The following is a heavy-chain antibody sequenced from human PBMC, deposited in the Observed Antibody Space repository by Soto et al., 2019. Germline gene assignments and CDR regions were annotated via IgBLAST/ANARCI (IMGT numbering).Heavy chain of an antibody. D-gene: IGHD1-1*01. CDR1: GGSISSGYYY. Sequence: SETLSLTCSVSGGSISSGYYYWSWIRQPPGKGLEWIGNIYYSGNTYYNPSLKSRLIISVDTSKNQFSLKLSSVTAADTAVYYCASLQNSIWGQGTMVTVSS. CDR3: ASLQNSI. V-gene: IGHV4-30-4*02. CDR2: IYYSGNT. J-gene: IGHJ3*02.